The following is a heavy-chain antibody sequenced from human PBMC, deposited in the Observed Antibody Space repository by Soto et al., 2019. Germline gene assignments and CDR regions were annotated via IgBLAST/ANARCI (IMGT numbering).Heavy chain of an antibody. Sequence: QVHLVESGGDMVQTGVSLRLSCAASGFTLSHYGMHWVRQVPGKGLEWVAVLSFDGSYQHYADSVKGRFTISRDISKSTLYLHMNSLRPEDTAVYYCTRDGRYHGSWIWGRGTLVTVSS. CDR3: TRDGRYHGSWI. V-gene: IGHV3-30*03. D-gene: IGHD3-10*01. CDR1: GFTLSHYG. CDR2: LSFDGSYQ. J-gene: IGHJ4*02.